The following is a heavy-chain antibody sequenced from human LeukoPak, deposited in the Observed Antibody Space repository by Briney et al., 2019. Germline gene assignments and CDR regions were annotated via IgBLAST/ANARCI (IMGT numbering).Heavy chain of an antibody. V-gene: IGHV4-61*02. J-gene: IGHJ5*02. CDR1: GGSISSGSYS. Sequence: SETLSLTCTVSGGSISSGSYSWSWIRQPVGKGLEWIGRIYSSGSTNYNPSLKSRVTISVDTSKKQFSLKLSSVTAADTAVYYCAREKIGYYDSSGRGWFDPWGQGTLVTVSS. D-gene: IGHD3-22*01. CDR3: AREKIGYYDSSGRGWFDP. CDR2: IYSSGST.